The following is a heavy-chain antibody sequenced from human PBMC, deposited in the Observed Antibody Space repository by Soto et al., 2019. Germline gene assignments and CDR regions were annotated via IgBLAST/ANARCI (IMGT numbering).Heavy chain of an antibody. CDR2: VYMSGST. J-gene: IGHJ4*02. Sequence: SETLSLTCTVSGDSMTKYYWSWLRQTAGKGLEWIGRVYMSGSTNYNPSLKSRVTMSIDTSNNHFSLDLKSVTAAETAVYYSARKVGAAYYFDFWGQGALVTVSS. CDR3: ARKVGAAYYFDF. CDR1: GDSMTKYY. D-gene: IGHD1-26*01. V-gene: IGHV4-4*07.